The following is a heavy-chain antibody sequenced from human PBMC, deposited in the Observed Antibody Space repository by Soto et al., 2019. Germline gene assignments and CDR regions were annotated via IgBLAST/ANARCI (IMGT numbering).Heavy chain of an antibody. D-gene: IGHD7-27*01. V-gene: IGHV1-2*02. J-gene: IGHJ4*02. CDR2: IALDIGAT. CDR3: GLEPTGTGGFDY. CDR1: GHTSTGPH. Sequence: QVQLFQSGPELKKLGASVKVSSKASGHTSTGPHMHGVRQAPGQGLEWMGLIALDIGATKYAQKFQGRITSTSDTSINTAYMELRGLRSDDTAVYYCGLEPTGTGGFDYWGQGTLVTVS.